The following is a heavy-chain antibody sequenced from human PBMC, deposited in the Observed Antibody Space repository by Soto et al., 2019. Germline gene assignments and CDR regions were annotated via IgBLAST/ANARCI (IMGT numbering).Heavy chain of an antibody. D-gene: IGHD3-16*01. CDR1: GYTFTSYA. J-gene: IGHJ4*02. CDR3: ARWGMVPVALDY. Sequence: ASVKVSCKASGYTFTSYAMHWVRQAPGQRLEWMGWINAGNGNTKYSQKFQGRVTITRDTSASTAYMELSSLRSEDTAVYYCARWGMVPVALDYWGQGTLVTVSS. V-gene: IGHV1-3*01. CDR2: INAGNGNT.